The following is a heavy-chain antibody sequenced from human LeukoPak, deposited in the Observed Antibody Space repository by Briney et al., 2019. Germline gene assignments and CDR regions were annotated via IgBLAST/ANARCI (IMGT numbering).Heavy chain of an antibody. CDR2: IRQDANEI. CDR3: ARLLGMVTTYDI. Sequence: GGSLRLSCAASGFTFSSHLMSWVRQAPGKGLQWVASIRQDANEIHYVDSVRGRFTISRDNAENSLYLQMNSLRAEDTAVYYCARLLGMVTTYDIWGQGTMVTVSS. J-gene: IGHJ3*02. D-gene: IGHD5-24*01. V-gene: IGHV3-7*02. CDR1: GFTFSSHL.